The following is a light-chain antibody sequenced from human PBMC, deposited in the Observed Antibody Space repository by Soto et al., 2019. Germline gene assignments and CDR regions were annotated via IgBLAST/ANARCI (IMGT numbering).Light chain of an antibody. Sequence: DVVMTQSPLSLPVTLGQPASISCRSSQSLVYRDGNTYLTWVTQRPGQSPRRXIYKVSNWDSGVPDRFSGSGSGTRLTLRISRVEAEDVGFYYCMQAQQIPRTFGQGTKVDIK. V-gene: IGKV2D-30*01. J-gene: IGKJ1*01. CDR3: MQAQQIPRT. CDR2: KVS. CDR1: QSLVYRDGNTY.